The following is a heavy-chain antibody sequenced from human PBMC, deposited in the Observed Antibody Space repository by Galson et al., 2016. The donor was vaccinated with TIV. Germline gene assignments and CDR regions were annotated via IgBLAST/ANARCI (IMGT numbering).Heavy chain of an antibody. CDR2: IKQDGDYK. V-gene: IGHV3-7*01. Sequence: SLRLSCAASGFTFSRHWMSWVRQAPGKGLAWVANIKQDGDYKYYVDSVKGRFTISRDNAKNSLYLQMNSLRAEDTAVYYCARGNDPGATYSLDYWGQGTLVTVSS. D-gene: IGHD1-1*01. CDR1: GFTFSRHW. CDR3: ARGNDPGATYSLDY. J-gene: IGHJ4*02.